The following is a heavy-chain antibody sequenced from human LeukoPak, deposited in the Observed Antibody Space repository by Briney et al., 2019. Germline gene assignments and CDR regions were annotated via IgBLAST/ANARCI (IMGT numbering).Heavy chain of an antibody. Sequence: SETLSLTRTVSGGSISSGDYYWSWIRQPRGKGLEWIGYIYYSGSTYYNPSLKSRVTISVDTSKNQFSLKLSSVTAADTAVYYCARVLRTVTLLFDPWGQGTLVTVSS. CDR3: ARVLRTVTLLFDP. D-gene: IGHD4-11*01. CDR1: GGSISSGDYY. CDR2: IYYSGST. V-gene: IGHV4-30-4*08. J-gene: IGHJ5*02.